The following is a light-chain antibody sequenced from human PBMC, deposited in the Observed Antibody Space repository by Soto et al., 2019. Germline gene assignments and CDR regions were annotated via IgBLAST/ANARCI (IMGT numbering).Light chain of an antibody. J-gene: IGLJ2*01. CDR3: CSYAGSNTFI. Sequence: QSALTQPASVSGSPGQSITISCTGTSSDVGSYNLVSWYQQHPGKAPKLMIYEGSKRPSGLSNRFSGSKSGNTASLTISGLQAEDEADYYCCSYAGSNTFIFGGGTKLTVL. CDR1: SSDVGSYNL. CDR2: EGS. V-gene: IGLV2-23*03.